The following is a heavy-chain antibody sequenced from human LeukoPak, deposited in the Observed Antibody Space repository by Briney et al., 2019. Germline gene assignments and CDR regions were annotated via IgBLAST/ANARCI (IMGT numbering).Heavy chain of an antibody. CDR1: GFTFSSYG. J-gene: IGHJ4*02. V-gene: IGHV3-30*18. D-gene: IGHD5-24*01. CDR2: ISYDGSNK. CDR3: AKERDGYNLEYYFDY. Sequence: GRSLRLSCAASGFTFSSYGMHWVRQAPGKGREWVAVISYDGSNKYYADSVKGRFTISRDNSKNTLYLQMNSLRAEDTAVYYCAKERDGYNLEYYFDYWGQGTLVTVSS.